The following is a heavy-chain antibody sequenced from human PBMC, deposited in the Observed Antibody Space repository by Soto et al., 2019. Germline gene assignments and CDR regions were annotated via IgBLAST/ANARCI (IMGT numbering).Heavy chain of an antibody. D-gene: IGHD6-13*01. CDR1: GGSISSYY. J-gene: IGHJ6*03. CDR3: ARHGAAKGRSLGYYYYYMDV. Sequence: SETLSLTCTVSGGSISSYYWSWIRQPPGKGLEWIGYIYYSGSTNYNPSLKSRVTISVDTSKNQFSLKLSSVTAADTAVYYCARHGAAKGRSLGYYYYYMDVWGKGTTVTVSS. V-gene: IGHV4-59*08. CDR2: IYYSGST.